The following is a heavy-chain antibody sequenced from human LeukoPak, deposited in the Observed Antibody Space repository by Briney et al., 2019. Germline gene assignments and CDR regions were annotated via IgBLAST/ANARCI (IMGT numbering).Heavy chain of an antibody. V-gene: IGHV1-3*01. Sequence: ASVKVSCKASGYTFTSYAMHWVRQAPGQRLEWMGWINAGNGNTKYSQKFQGRVTITRDTSASTAYMELSSLRSEDTAVYYCARDRMVRGVIKAPYGMDVWGQGTKVTVSS. J-gene: IGHJ6*02. CDR2: INAGNGNT. CDR3: ARDRMVRGVIKAPYGMDV. D-gene: IGHD3-10*01. CDR1: GYTFTSYA.